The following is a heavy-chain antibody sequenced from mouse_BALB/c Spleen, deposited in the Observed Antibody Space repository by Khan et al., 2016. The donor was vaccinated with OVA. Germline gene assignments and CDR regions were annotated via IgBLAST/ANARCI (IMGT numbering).Heavy chain of an antibody. D-gene: IGHD2-14*01. CDR1: GYTFTNYG. V-gene: IGHV9-3-1*01. CDR2: INTYTGEP. Sequence: QIQLVQSGPELKKPGETVKISCKASGYTFTNYGMGWVKQAPGKGLKWMGWINTYTGEPTYADDFKGRFAFSLETSASTAYLQINNLKNEDTATYFCARVGYNGTMDYWGQGTSVTVSS. J-gene: IGHJ4*01. CDR3: ARVGYNGTMDY.